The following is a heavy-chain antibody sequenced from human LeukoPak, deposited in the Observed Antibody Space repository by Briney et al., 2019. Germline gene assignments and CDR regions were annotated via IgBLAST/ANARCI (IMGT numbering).Heavy chain of an antibody. J-gene: IGHJ6*03. CDR3: ARVLAIFGLGTTDFYMDV. D-gene: IGHD3/OR15-3a*01. Sequence: ETLSLTCAVSGASISSHYWSWIRQPPGKGLEWTGYTSGSISDNPSLKSRVAVSVDPSQNQVSLSLTSVTAADTAVYYCARVLAIFGLGTTDFYMDVWGKGTTVTVSS. V-gene: IGHV4-59*11. CDR2: TSGSI. CDR1: GASISSHY.